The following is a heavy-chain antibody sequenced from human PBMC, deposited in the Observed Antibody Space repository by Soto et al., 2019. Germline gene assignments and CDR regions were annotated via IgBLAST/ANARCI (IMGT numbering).Heavy chain of an antibody. D-gene: IGHD3-10*01. CDR1: GGSISSYY. J-gene: IGHJ4*02. Sequence: QVQLQESGPGLVKPSETLSLTCTVSGGSISSYYWSWIRQPPGKGLEWIGYIYYSGSTNYNPSLKSRVTISVDTSTNQFSLKLSSVTAADTAVYYRARAPRGNYGYPSYFDYWGQGTLVTVSS. CDR3: ARAPRGNYGYPSYFDY. V-gene: IGHV4-59*01. CDR2: IYYSGST.